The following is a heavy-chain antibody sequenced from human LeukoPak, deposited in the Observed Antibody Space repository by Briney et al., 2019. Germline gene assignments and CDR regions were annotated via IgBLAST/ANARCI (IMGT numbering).Heavy chain of an antibody. V-gene: IGHV4-39*01. D-gene: IGHD3-9*01. CDR2: IYYSGST. Sequence: SETLSLTRTVSGGSISSSSYYWGWIRQPPGKGLEWIGSIYYSGSTYYNPSLKSRVTISVDTSKNQFSLKLSSVTAADTAVYYCARIRYFDWSCPYYFDYWGQGTLVTVSS. CDR1: GGSISSSSYY. J-gene: IGHJ4*02. CDR3: ARIRYFDWSCPYYFDY.